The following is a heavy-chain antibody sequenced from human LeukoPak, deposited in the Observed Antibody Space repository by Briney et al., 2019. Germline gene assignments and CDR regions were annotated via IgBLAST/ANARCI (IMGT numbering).Heavy chain of an antibody. Sequence: TSETLSLTCTVSGYSISSGYYWGWIRQPPGKGLEWIGSIYHSGSTYYNPSLKSRVTISVDTSKNQFSLKLSSVTAADTAVYYCARDYTFGGVIAPYHFDYWGQGTLVTVSS. V-gene: IGHV4-38-2*02. J-gene: IGHJ4*02. CDR1: GYSISSGYY. CDR2: IYHSGST. CDR3: ARDYTFGGVIAPYHFDY. D-gene: IGHD3-16*02.